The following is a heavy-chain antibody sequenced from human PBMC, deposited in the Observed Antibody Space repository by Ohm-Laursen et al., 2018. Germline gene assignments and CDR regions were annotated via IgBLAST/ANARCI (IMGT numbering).Heavy chain of an antibody. Sequence: SVKVSCKASGGTFSSYAISWVRQAPGQGLEWMGGIIPIFGTANYAQKFQGRVTITADESTSTAYMELGSLRSEDTAVYYCARVAYDSSGDWYFDLWGRGTLVTVSS. J-gene: IGHJ2*01. CDR2: IIPIFGTA. D-gene: IGHD3-22*01. CDR3: ARVAYDSSGDWYFDL. V-gene: IGHV1-69*13. CDR1: GGTFSSYA.